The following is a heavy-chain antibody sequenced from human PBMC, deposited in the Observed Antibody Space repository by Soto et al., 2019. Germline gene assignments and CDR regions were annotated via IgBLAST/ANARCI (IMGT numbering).Heavy chain of an antibody. CDR3: ARVAGGYCSGGSCYSGGWFDP. D-gene: IGHD2-15*01. CDR1: SASISRGSYY. CDR2: IYESGST. Sequence: SETLSLTCTVSSASISRGSYYWSWIRQHAGKGLEWCGYIYESGSTYYNPSLQSRVTISVDTSKNQFSLKLSSVTAADTAVYYCARVAGGYCSGGSCYSGGWFDPWGQGNLVTVSS. J-gene: IGHJ5*02. V-gene: IGHV4-31*03.